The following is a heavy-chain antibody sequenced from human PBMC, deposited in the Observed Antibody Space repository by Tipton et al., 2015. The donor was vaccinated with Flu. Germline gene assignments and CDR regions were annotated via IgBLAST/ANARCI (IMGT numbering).Heavy chain of an antibody. D-gene: IGHD4-11*01. CDR2: TFHSGNT. V-gene: IGHV4-39*07. CDR3: ARRDYSNYVSEPKNWFDP. CDR1: GDSIRSSNYY. Sequence: TLSLTCGVSGDSIRSSNYYWGWIRQPPGKGLEWIGNTFHSGNTYLNPSLKSRVTISIDTPRNQFSLKASSVTAADTAVYYCARRDYSNYVSEPKNWFDPWGQGALVTVSS. J-gene: IGHJ5*02.